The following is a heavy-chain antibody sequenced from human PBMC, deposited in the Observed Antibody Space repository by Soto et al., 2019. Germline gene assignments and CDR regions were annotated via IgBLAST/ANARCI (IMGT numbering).Heavy chain of an antibody. CDR1: GYTFTSYG. D-gene: IGHD1-26*01. Sequence: ASVKVSCKASGYTFTSYGISWVRQTPRQALEWMGWISAYNANINYAQKLQGRVTMTTDTSTNTAYMELRSLRSDDTAVYFCARDRLGATGDYWGQGTLVTVSS. CDR2: ISAYNANI. CDR3: ARDRLGATGDY. J-gene: IGHJ4*02. V-gene: IGHV1-18*01.